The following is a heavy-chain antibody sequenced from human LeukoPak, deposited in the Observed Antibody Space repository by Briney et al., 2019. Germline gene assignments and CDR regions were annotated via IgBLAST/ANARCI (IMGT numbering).Heavy chain of an antibody. CDR1: GFTFSSYA. CDR3: AKTIAARTGGYYYYYMDV. Sequence: GGSLRLSCAASGFTFSSYAMSWVRQAPGKGLEWVSAISGSGGSTYYADSVKGRFTISRDNSKNTLYLQMNSLRAEDTAVYYCAKTIAARTGGYYYYYMDVWGKGTTVTVSS. CDR2: ISGSGGST. V-gene: IGHV3-23*01. J-gene: IGHJ6*03. D-gene: IGHD6-6*01.